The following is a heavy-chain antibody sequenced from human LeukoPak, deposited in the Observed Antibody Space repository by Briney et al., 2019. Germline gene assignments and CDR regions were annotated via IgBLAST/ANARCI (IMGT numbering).Heavy chain of an antibody. D-gene: IGHD3-10*01. V-gene: IGHV4-59*01. J-gene: IGHJ4*02. CDR3: ARAPRWFGESLNYFDY. Sequence: SETLSLTCTVSGGSISSYYWSWIRQPPGKGLEWIGYIYYSGSTNYNPSLKSRVTISVDTSKNQFSLKLSSVTAADTAVYYCARAPRWFGESLNYFDYWGQGTLVTVSS. CDR1: GGSISSYY. CDR2: IYYSGST.